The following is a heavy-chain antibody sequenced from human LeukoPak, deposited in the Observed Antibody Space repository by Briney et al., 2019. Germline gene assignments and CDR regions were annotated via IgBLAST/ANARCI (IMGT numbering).Heavy chain of an antibody. V-gene: IGHV3-20*01. D-gene: IGHD6-13*01. CDR1: GFTFSDYY. CDR2: INWNGGST. CDR3: ARYYPGYSSSLAFFDY. Sequence: GGSLRLSCAASGFTFSDYYMSWIRQAPGKGLEWVSGINWNGGSTGYADSVKGRFTISRDNAKNSLYLQMNSLRAEDTALYHCARYYPGYSSSLAFFDYWGQGTLVTVSS. J-gene: IGHJ4*02.